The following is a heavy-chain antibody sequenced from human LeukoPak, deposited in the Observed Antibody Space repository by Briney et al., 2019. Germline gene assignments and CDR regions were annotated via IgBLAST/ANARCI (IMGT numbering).Heavy chain of an antibody. D-gene: IGHD2-2*01. V-gene: IGHV3-74*01. CDR2: TNPDGSNT. CDR1: GFTFSTYW. CDR3: TRVGYCATTSCRTAFDI. Sequence: GGSLRLSCAASGFTFSTYWMHWVRQAPGKGLMWVSRTNPDGSNTNYADSVKGRFTVSRDNAKNTLYLQMNSLTAEDTAVYFCTRVGYCATTSCRTAFDIWGQGTMVTVSS. J-gene: IGHJ3*02.